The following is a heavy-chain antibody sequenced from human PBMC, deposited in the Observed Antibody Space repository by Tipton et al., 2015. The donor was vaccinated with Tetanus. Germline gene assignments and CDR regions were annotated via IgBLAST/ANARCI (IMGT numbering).Heavy chain of an antibody. Sequence: QLVQSGAEVKKSGESLKISCKASGYSFTSYWIGWVRQMPGKGLEWMGIIYPGDFEIRYSPSFQGQVTISADKSINTAYLQWSSLKASDTAMYYCARRLGPYTRDQIWYFDLWGRGTLVTVSS. CDR1: GYSFTSYW. CDR2: IYPGDFEI. J-gene: IGHJ2*01. D-gene: IGHD3-16*01. CDR3: ARRLGPYTRDQIWYFDL. V-gene: IGHV5-51*01.